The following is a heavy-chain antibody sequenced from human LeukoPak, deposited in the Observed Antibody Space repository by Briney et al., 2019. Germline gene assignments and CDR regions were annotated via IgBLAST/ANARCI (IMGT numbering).Heavy chain of an antibody. CDR3: TRWIGGFDS. CDR1: GFTFSSYA. J-gene: IGHJ4*02. D-gene: IGHD3-10*01. CDR2: INHDGSEK. V-gene: IGHV3-7*01. Sequence: GGSLRLSCAASGFTFSSYAMSWVRQSPGKGLEWVANINHDGSEKYYLDSVEGRFTISRDNAKNSLSLQMNSLRVEDTAVYYCTRWIGGFDSWGQGALVTVS.